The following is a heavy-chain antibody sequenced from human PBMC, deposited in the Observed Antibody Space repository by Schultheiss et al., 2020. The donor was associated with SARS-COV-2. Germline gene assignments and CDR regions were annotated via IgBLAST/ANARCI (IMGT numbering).Heavy chain of an antibody. CDR2: ITSNSRYI. D-gene: IGHD3-10*01. Sequence: GGSLRLSCAASGFTFSSYGMHWVRQAPGKGLEWVSSITSNSRYIDYRDSVKGRFTISRDNAKNSLYLQMNSLRGEDTGVYYCARDLGEWFGEFDYWGQGTLVTVSS. V-gene: IGHV3-21*06. CDR3: ARDLGEWFGEFDY. J-gene: IGHJ4*02. CDR1: GFTFSSYG.